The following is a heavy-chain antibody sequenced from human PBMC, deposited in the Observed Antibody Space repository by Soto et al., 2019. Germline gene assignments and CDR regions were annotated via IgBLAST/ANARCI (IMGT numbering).Heavy chain of an antibody. CDR3: GRRYGGNFDY. CDR2: INHSGST. V-gene: IGHV4-34*01. Sequence: SETLSLTCAVYGGSFSGYYWTWIRQPPGTGLEWIGEINHSGSTNYNPSLKSRVTISVDTSKNQFSLKLTSVTAADTAVYYCGRRYGGNFDYWGQGTLVTVSS. D-gene: IGHD3-16*01. CDR1: GGSFSGYY. J-gene: IGHJ4*02.